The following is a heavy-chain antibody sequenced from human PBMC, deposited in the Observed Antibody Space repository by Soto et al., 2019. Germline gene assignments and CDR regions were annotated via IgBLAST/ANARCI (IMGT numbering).Heavy chain of an antibody. CDR3: ERSLEPSWFAP. J-gene: IGHJ5*02. V-gene: IGHV4-59*02. CDR1: GGSASNFY. Sequence: PSETLSLTCSVSGGSASNFYWSWIRQPPGKGLEWIAYMYYTGTANYNPTFRSRVTMSVDTSKNQASLKLTSVTAADTAIYYCERSLEPSWFAPWGQGTLVTVSS. CDR2: MYYTGTA.